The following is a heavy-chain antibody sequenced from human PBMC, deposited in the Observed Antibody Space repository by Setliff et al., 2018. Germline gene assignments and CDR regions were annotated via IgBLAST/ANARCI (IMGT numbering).Heavy chain of an antibody. Sequence: SETLSLTCTVSGGSTSSSSYYWGWIRQPPGKGLEWIGSIYYSGSTYHNPSLKSRVTISVDTSKNQFSLKLSSVTAADTAVYYCARDKPEGYNFWSGYLGGGLMDVWGQGTTVTVSS. D-gene: IGHD3-3*01. CDR1: GGSTSSSSYY. J-gene: IGHJ6*02. V-gene: IGHV4-39*07. CDR3: ARDKPEGYNFWSGYLGGGLMDV. CDR2: IYYSGST.